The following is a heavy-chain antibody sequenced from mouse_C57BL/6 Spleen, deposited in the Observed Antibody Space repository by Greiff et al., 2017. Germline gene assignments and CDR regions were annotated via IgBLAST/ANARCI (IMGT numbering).Heavy chain of an antibody. J-gene: IGHJ1*03. CDR1: GYTFTSYW. CDR2: IHPNSGNT. CDR3: ARSLPSRGFDV. V-gene: IGHV1-64*01. D-gene: IGHD2-12*01. Sequence: QVQLQQPGAELVKPGASVKLSCKASGYTFTSYWMHWVKQRPGQGLEWIGMIHPNSGNTNYNEKFKSKATLTVDKSSSTAYMQLSSLTSEDSAVYFCARSLPSRGFDVWGTGTTVTVSS.